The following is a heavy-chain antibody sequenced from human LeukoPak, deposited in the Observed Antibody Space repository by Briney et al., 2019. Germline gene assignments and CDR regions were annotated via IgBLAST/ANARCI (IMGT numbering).Heavy chain of an antibody. V-gene: IGHV4-31*03. J-gene: IGHJ3*02. D-gene: IGHD3-22*01. CDR2: IYYSGST. CDR1: GGSISSGGYY. Sequence: SQTLSHTCTISGGSISSGGYYWSWIRQHRGKGLEWIGYIYYSGSTYYNPSLKSRVTISVDTSKNQFSLKLSSVTAADTAVYYCAKSYDSPETDAFDIWGQGTMVTVSS. CDR3: AKSYDSPETDAFDI.